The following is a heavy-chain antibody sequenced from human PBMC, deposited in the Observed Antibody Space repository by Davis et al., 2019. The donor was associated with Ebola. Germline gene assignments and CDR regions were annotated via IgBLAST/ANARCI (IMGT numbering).Heavy chain of an antibody. CDR3: AKWFAVTARPFDY. CDR1: GFTFSSYG. J-gene: IGHJ4*02. V-gene: IGHV3-30*18. Sequence: GESLKISCAASGFTFSSYGMHWVRQAPGKGLEWVAVISYDGSNKYYEDSVKGRFTISRDNSKNTLYLQMNSLRAEDTAVYYCAKWFAVTARPFDYWGQGTLVTVSS. CDR2: ISYDGSNK. D-gene: IGHD2-21*02.